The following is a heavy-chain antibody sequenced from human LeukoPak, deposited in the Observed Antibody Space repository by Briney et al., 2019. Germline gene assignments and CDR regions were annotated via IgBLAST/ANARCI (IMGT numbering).Heavy chain of an antibody. CDR1: GFTVSSNY. CDR3: ASGKETSMAQGY. CDR2: IYSGGSI. Sequence: GGSPRLSCAVSGFTVSSNYMTWVRQAPGKGLEWVSVIYSGGSIYYADSVKGRFTISRDISKNTVDLQLNSLRAEDTAVYYCASGKETSMAQGYWGQGTLVTVSS. J-gene: IGHJ4*02. V-gene: IGHV3-53*01. D-gene: IGHD5-18*01.